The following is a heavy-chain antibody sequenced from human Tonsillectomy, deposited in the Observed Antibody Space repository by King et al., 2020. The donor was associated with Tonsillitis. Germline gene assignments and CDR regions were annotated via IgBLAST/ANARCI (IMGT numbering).Heavy chain of an antibody. J-gene: IGHJ6*03. CDR1: GGSISSSNW. Sequence: VQLQESGPGLVKPSGTLALTCAVSGGSISSSNWWSWVRQPPGKGLEWIGDIYHSGSTNYNPPLKSRVTISVDKSKTQFSLKLSSVTAADTAVYYCASSIDTPCYMDVWGKGTTVTVSS. CDR2: IYHSGST. CDR3: ASSIDTPCYMDV. D-gene: IGHD2-2*01. V-gene: IGHV4-4*02.